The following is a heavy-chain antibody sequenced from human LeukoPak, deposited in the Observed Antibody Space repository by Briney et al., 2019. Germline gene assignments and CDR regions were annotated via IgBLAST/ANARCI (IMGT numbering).Heavy chain of an antibody. V-gene: IGHV1-46*01. CDR1: GYTFTGYF. D-gene: IGHD3-22*01. J-gene: IGHJ5*02. CDR2: INPSGGST. CDR3: ATGPLGSSGYYNNWFDP. Sequence: ASVKVPCKASGYTFTGYFIHWVRQAPGQGLECMGWINPSGGSTSYAQKFQGRVTMTRDMSTSTVYMELSSLRSEDTAVYYCATGPLGSSGYYNNWFDPWGQGTLVTVSS.